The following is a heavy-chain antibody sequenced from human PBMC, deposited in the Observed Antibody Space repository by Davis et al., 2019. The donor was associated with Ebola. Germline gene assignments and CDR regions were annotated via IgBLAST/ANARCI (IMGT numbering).Heavy chain of an antibody. CDR1: RYTFISYG. Sequence: ASVTVSCKASRYTFISYGIRWVRQAPGQGLEWMGWISAYNGNTNYAQKLQGRVTMTTDTSTSTGYMELRSLRSDDTAVYYCARRVGAGLGDDYWGQGTLVTVSS. J-gene: IGHJ4*02. CDR2: ISAYNGNT. CDR3: ARRVGAGLGDDY. D-gene: IGHD1-26*01. V-gene: IGHV1-18*01.